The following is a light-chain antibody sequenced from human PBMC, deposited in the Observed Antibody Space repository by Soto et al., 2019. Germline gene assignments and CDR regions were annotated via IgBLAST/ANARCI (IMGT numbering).Light chain of an antibody. J-gene: IGLJ2*01. V-gene: IGLV2-8*01. CDR1: SSDVGGYNY. Sequence: QSALTQPHSASGSPGQSVTISCTGTSSDVGGYNYVFWYQQHPGKAPKLMIYEVSKRPSGVPDRFSGSKSGNTASLTVSGLQAEDEADYYCSSYAGSNKVVFGGGTKLTVL. CDR3: SSYAGSNKVV. CDR2: EVS.